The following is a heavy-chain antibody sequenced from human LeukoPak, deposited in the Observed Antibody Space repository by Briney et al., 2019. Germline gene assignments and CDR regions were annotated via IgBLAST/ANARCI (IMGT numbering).Heavy chain of an antibody. J-gene: IGHJ6*03. D-gene: IGHD4-17*01. CDR3: ASHYGDPPPPYYYYYMDV. CDR2: IIPIFGTA. CDR1: GGTFSSYA. Sequence: ASVKVSCKASGGTFSSYAISWVRQAPGRGLEWMGGIIPIFGTANYAQKFQGRVTITTDESTSTAYMELSSLRSEDTAVYYCASHYGDPPPPYYYYYMDVWGKGTTVTVSS. V-gene: IGHV1-69*05.